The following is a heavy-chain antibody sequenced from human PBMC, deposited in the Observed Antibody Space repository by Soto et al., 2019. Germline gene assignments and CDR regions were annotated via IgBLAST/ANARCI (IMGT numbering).Heavy chain of an antibody. V-gene: IGHV3-30-3*01. CDR2: ISYDGSNK. D-gene: IGHD2-15*01. Sequence: PVGSLRLSCAASGFTFSSYAMHWVRQAPGKGLEWVAVISYDGSNKYYADSVKGRFTISRDNSKNTLYLQMNSLRAEDTAVYYCARGPSGLYYFDYWGQGTLVTVSS. J-gene: IGHJ4*02. CDR3: ARGPSGLYYFDY. CDR1: GFTFSSYA.